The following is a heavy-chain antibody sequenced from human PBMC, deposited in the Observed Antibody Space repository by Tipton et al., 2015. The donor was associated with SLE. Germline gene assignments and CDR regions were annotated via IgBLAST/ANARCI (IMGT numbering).Heavy chain of an antibody. J-gene: IGHJ4*02. V-gene: IGHV3-30*03. D-gene: IGHD5/OR15-5a*01. CDR3: ARGGSVASV. Sequence: SLRLSCTASGFMFSSYWMTWLRQAPGKGLEWVAGMSFDGSTYYVGSVQGRLTISRDDSRNTLYLQMNSLRAEDTAVYYCARGGSVASVWGQGALVTVSS. CDR2: MSFDGST. CDR1: GFMFSSYW.